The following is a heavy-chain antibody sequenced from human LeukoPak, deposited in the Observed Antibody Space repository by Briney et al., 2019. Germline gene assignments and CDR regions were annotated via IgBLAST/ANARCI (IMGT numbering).Heavy chain of an antibody. CDR1: GFTFSTYS. V-gene: IGHV3-48*01. D-gene: IGHD2-2*01. Sequence: GSLRLSCAASGFTFSTYSMKWVRQAPGKGLEWVSYISDSGAMYYADSVRGRFTISRENAQNSLFLQMNSLRAEDTAVYYCARDGPLGYCSSTSCSNDAFDIWGQGTMVTVSS. CDR3: ARDGPLGYCSSTSCSNDAFDI. J-gene: IGHJ3*02. CDR2: ISDSGAM.